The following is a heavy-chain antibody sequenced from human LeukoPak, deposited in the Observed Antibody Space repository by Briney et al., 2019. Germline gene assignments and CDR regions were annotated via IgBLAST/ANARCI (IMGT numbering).Heavy chain of an antibody. D-gene: IGHD3-10*01. CDR1: GGSISSYY. V-gene: IGHV4-59*01. J-gene: IGHJ6*03. Sequence: SETLSLTCTVSGGSISSYYWSWIRQPPGKGLEWIGYIYYSGSTNYNPSLKSRVTISVDTSKNQFSLKLSSVTAADTAVYYCARGVYYYYATPIYYYYYMDVWGKGPRSPSP. CDR2: IYYSGST. CDR3: ARGVYYYYATPIYYYYYMDV.